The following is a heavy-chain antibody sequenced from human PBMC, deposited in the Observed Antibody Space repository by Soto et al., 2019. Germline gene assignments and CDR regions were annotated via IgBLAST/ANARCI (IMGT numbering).Heavy chain of an antibody. CDR3: ARHADYSNYVPWFDP. CDR1: GGSISSSSYY. Sequence: PSETLSLTCTVSGGSISSSSYYWGWIRQPPGKGLEWIGSIYYSGSTYYNPPLKSRVTISVDTSKNQFSLKLSSVTAADTAVYYCARHADYSNYVPWFDPWGQGTLVTVSS. CDR2: IYYSGST. J-gene: IGHJ5*02. V-gene: IGHV4-39*01. D-gene: IGHD4-4*01.